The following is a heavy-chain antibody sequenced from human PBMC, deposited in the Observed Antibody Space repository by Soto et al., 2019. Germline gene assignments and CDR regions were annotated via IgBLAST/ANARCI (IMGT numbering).Heavy chain of an antibody. D-gene: IGHD3-10*02. CDR3: ARDQSQGQMLLPYFDY. CDR1: GFNFPGYS. Sequence: VQLVESGGGLVKPGGSLRLSCAASGFNFPGYSMNWVRQAPGKGLEWVASISSGSHFIYYADSVRGRFTISRDNARDSLLLQMNSLRAGDTGLYFCARDQSQGQMLLPYFDYWGQGTLVTVSS. V-gene: IGHV3-21*04. J-gene: IGHJ4*02. CDR2: ISSGSHFI.